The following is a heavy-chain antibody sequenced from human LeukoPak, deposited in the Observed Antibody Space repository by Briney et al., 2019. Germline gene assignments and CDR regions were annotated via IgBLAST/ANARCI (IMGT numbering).Heavy chain of an antibody. CDR2: IYYSGST. CDR1: GGSISSSSYY. Sequence: SETLSLTCTVSGGSISSSSYYWGWIRQPPGKGLEWIGSIYYSGSTYYNPSLKSRVTISVDTSKNRLSLKLSSVTAADTAVYYCARQRGDSSSWSPWFDPWGQGTLVTVSS. CDR3: ARQRGDSSSWSPWFDP. J-gene: IGHJ5*02. V-gene: IGHV4-39*01. D-gene: IGHD6-13*01.